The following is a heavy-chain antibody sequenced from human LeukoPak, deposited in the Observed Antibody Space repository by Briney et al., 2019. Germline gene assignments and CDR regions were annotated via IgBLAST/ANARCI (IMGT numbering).Heavy chain of an antibody. Sequence: QPGGSLRLSCAASGVTLRNYAMTWIRQAPGKGLQWVSVISGDGESTYYADSVRGRFTISRDDSKNTMYLQMNNLRAEDTAIYYCAEDRDCSSTGCYVFANWGQGTLVTVSS. CDR1: GVTLRNYA. J-gene: IGHJ4*02. V-gene: IGHV3-23*01. CDR2: ISGDGEST. D-gene: IGHD2-2*01. CDR3: AEDRDCSSTGCYVFAN.